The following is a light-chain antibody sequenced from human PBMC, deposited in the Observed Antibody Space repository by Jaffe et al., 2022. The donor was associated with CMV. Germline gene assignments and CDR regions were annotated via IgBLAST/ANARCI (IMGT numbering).Light chain of an antibody. CDR2: DTS. J-gene: IGKJ1*01. Sequence: EIVLTQSPGTLSLSPGERATLSCRASQSVSSSHLAWHQQKAGQAPRLLIYDTSSRATGIPDRFSGSGSGTDFTLTISRLEPEDFAVYYCQQYLNSPWTFGQGTKVEIK. CDR3: QQYLNSPWT. CDR1: QSVSSSH. V-gene: IGKV3-20*01.